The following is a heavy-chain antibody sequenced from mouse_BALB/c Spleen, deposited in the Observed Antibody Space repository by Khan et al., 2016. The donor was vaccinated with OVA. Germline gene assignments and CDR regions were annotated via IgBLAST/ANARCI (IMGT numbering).Heavy chain of an antibody. CDR2: IYTYTGEP. Sequence: QIQLVQSGPELKKPGETVKISCKASGYTFTNYGMNWVKQAPGKGLKWMGWIYTYTGEPTYADDFKGRFAFSLESSASTAYLQINNLTNEDTATYVWARGSRRAMDYWGQGTSVTVSS. J-gene: IGHJ4*01. D-gene: IGHD1-1*01. CDR1: GYTFTNYG. V-gene: IGHV9-3-1*01. CDR3: ARGSRRAMDY.